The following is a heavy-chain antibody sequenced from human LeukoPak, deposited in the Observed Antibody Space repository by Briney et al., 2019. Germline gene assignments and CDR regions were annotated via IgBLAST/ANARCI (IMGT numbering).Heavy chain of an antibody. Sequence: PGGSLRLSCAASGFTFSSYAMSWVRQAPGKGLEWVSGISGSGGSTYYADSVKGRFTISRDNAKNSLYLQMNSLRAEDTAVYYCARGSEWSSGVSDYWGQGTLVTVSS. V-gene: IGHV3-23*01. D-gene: IGHD3-3*01. CDR3: ARGSEWSSGVSDY. CDR1: GFTFSSYA. J-gene: IGHJ4*02. CDR2: ISGSGGST.